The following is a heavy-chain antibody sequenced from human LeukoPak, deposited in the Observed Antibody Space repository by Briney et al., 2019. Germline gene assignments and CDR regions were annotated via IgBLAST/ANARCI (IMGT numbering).Heavy chain of an antibody. CDR3: AKVNIDSSGYHETDY. CDR1: GGTFSSYA. V-gene: IGHV1-69*01. Sequence: GSSVKVSCKASGGTFSSYAISWVRQAPGQGLEWMGGIIPIFGTANYAQKFQGRVTITADESTSTAYMELSSLRSEDTAVYYCAKVNIDSSGYHETDYWGQGTLVTVSS. D-gene: IGHD3-22*01. CDR2: IIPIFGTA. J-gene: IGHJ4*02.